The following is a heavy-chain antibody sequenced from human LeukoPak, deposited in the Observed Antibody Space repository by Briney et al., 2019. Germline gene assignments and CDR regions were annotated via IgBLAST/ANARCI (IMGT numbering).Heavy chain of an antibody. V-gene: IGHV1-18*01. J-gene: IGHJ4*02. D-gene: IGHD1-26*01. CDR3: TRSGPEVLACDY. Sequence: ASVKVSCTAPGYTFTSYGISWVRRAPGQGLEWMGWISAYSGSTNYARKLQGRLTMTTDTSTSTAYMELRSLRSDDTAVYYCTRSGPEVLACDYWGQGTLVTVSS. CDR1: GYTFTSYG. CDR2: ISAYSGST.